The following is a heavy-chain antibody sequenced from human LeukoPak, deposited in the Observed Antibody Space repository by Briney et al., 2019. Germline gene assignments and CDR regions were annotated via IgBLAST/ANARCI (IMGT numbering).Heavy chain of an antibody. CDR3: ARVGYGDYYFDY. CDR1: GFTFSSYS. CDR2: ISSSSSYI. Sequence: PGGSLRLSCAASGFTFSSYSMNWVRQPPGKGLEWVSSISSSSSYIYYADSVKGRFTISRDNAKNSLYLQMNSLRAEDTAVYYCARVGYGDYYFDYWGQGTLVTVSS. D-gene: IGHD4-17*01. V-gene: IGHV3-21*01. J-gene: IGHJ4*02.